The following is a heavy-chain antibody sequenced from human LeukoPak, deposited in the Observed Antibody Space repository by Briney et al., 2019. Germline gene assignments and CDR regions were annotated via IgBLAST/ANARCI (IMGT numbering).Heavy chain of an antibody. CDR2: ISGFTDTI. D-gene: IGHD1-1*01. Sequence: GGSLRLSCAASGFTFSSYGMHWVRQAPGKGLEWVSYISGFTDTIYYADSVKGRFTISRDNAKNSLYLQMSSLRAEDTAVYYCARDRLDRIWGQGTLVTVSS. J-gene: IGHJ4*02. CDR1: GFTFSSYG. V-gene: IGHV3-48*04. CDR3: ARDRLDRI.